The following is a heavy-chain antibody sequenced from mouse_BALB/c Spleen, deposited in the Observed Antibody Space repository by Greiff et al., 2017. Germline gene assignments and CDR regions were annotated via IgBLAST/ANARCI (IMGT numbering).Heavy chain of an antibody. Sequence: LVKTGASVKISCKASGYSFTGYYMHWVKQSHGKSLEWIGYISCYNGATSYNQKFKGKATFTVDTSSSTAYMQFNSLTSEDSAVYYCARSGRDYGYDGSYYAMDYWGQGTSVTVSS. V-gene: IGHV1S34*01. CDR3: ARSGRDYGYDGSYYAMDY. D-gene: IGHD2-2*01. CDR2: ISCYNGAT. CDR1: GYSFTGYY. J-gene: IGHJ4*01.